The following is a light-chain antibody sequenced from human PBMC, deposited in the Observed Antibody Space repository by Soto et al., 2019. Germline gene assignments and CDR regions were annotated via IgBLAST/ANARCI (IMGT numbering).Light chain of an antibody. CDR2: DVS. J-gene: IGLJ1*01. V-gene: IGLV2-14*01. CDR3: SSYTSSSTPYV. Sequence: QSVLTKPSSVSGSPGQSITISCPGTSSDVGGYNYVSWYQQHPGKAPKLMIYDVSNRPSGVSNRFSGSKSGNTASLTISGLQAEDEADYYCSSYTSSSTPYVFGTGTKVTVL. CDR1: SSDVGGYNY.